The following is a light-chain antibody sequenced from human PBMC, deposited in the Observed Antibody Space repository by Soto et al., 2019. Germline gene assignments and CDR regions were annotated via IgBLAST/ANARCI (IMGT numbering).Light chain of an antibody. J-gene: IGLJ1*01. CDR2: EVT. Sequence: QSALTQPASVSASPGQSIAISCTGSSSDVGGSDHVSWYQQHPGKAPKLMIYEVTNRPSGVSNRFSGSKSGNTASLTISGLQAEDEADYYCSSYTATRTYVFGTGTKLTVL. CDR1: SSDVGGSDH. CDR3: SSYTATRTYV. V-gene: IGLV2-14*01.